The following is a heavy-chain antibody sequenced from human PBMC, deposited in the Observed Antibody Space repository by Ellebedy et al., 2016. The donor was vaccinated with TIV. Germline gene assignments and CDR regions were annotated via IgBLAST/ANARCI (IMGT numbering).Heavy chain of an antibody. CDR1: GYTFTTYA. CDR2: INAGNGNT. CDR3: AKQGGYSYGSPFDY. Sequence: AASVKVSCKASGYTFTTYAMHWVRQAPGQRLEWMAWINAGNGNTKYSQTFQGRVTITRETSATTVYMELSSLRSEETAVYYCAKQGGYSYGSPFDYWGQGTLVTVSS. D-gene: IGHD5-18*01. V-gene: IGHV1-3*01. J-gene: IGHJ4*02.